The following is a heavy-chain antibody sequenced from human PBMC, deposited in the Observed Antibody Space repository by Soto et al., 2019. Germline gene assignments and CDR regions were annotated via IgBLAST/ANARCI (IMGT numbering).Heavy chain of an antibody. Sequence: PGVSLRLSCTASGFALSGYWMYWVRQAPGKGLVWVSHINSGGNITPYAESVRGRFTISRDNSKNTLYLDMHSLTTDDTAVYFCARSLWSPYFYYGLDVWGHGTTVTVSS. J-gene: IGHJ6*02. D-gene: IGHD2-21*01. CDR2: INSGGNIT. V-gene: IGHV3-74*01. CDR3: ARSLWSPYFYYGLDV. CDR1: GFALSGYW.